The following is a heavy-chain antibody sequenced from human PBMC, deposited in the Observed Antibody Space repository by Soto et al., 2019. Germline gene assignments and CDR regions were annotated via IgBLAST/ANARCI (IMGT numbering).Heavy chain of an antibody. D-gene: IGHD1-7*01. V-gene: IGHV3-7*01. CDR1: GLTFSIYW. CDR3: AKHHDYNSPWNFFDL. J-gene: IGHJ2*01. Sequence: EVQLVESGGGLVQPGESLRLSCTASGLTFSIYWMSWVRQAPGKGLEWVATIKQDGSEKNYVGSVKGRFTVSRDNAENSVYLQMNSLRAEATAVYYCAKHHDYNSPWNFFDLCGRGTLVTVSS. CDR2: IKQDGSEK.